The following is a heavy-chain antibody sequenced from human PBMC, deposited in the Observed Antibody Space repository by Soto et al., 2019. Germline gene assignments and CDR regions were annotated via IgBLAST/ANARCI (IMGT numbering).Heavy chain of an antibody. CDR2: INAGNGNT. CDR1: GYTFTSYA. V-gene: IGHV1-3*01. Sequence: QVQLVQSGAEVKKPGASVKVSCKASGYTFTSYAMHWVRQAPGQRLEWMGWINAGNGNTKYSQKFQGRVTITRDTSASTDDMELSSLSSDATAVYYCARALKWLRLGPPVDWGQGTLVTVSS. D-gene: IGHD5-12*01. CDR3: ARALKWLRLGPPVD. J-gene: IGHJ4*02.